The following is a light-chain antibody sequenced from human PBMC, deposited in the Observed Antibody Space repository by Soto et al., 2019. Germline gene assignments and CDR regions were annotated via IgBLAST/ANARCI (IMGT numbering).Light chain of an antibody. V-gene: IGKV3-20*01. CDR1: QSVSSTY. CDR2: GAS. Sequence: DIVLTQSPGTLSLSPGERATLSCRASQSVSSTYLAWYQQKPGQSPRLLIFGASSRATGIPDRFSGSGSGTDFTLSISKLEPGDFGVYFCHQYGKSPRTFGQGTKVDIK. J-gene: IGKJ1*01. CDR3: HQYGKSPRT.